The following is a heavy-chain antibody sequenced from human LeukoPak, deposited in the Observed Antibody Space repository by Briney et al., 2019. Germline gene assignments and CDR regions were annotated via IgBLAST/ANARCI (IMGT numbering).Heavy chain of an antibody. CDR1: GYTFTNYY. CDR3: ARAQSYYDY. D-gene: IGHD1-26*01. J-gene: IGHJ4*02. Sequence: GASVKVSCKASGYTFTNYYMHWVREAPGQRRKWMGIINPSGDSAIYAHNFQGRVTMTRDTSTTTVYMELSSLRSEDTAVYYCARAQSYYDYWGQGTLVTVSS. CDR2: INPSGDSA. V-gene: IGHV1-46*01.